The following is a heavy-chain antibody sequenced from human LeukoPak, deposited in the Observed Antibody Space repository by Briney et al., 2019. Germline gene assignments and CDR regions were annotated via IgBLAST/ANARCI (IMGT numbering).Heavy chain of an antibody. CDR1: GFIFSSYA. J-gene: IGHJ3*02. Sequence: GGSLRLSCAASGFIFSSYAMSWVRQAPGKGLEWVSAITGSGGSTYYADSVKGRFTISRDNSKNTLYLQMNTLRAEDTAVYYCARHLSGDDIWGQGTMVTVSS. CDR2: ITGSGGST. V-gene: IGHV3-23*01. CDR3: ARHLSGDDI. D-gene: IGHD4-17*01.